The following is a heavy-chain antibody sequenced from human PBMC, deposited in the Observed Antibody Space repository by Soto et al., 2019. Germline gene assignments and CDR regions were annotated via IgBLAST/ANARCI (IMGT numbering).Heavy chain of an antibody. CDR1: GGSFSSSTYY. Sequence: QLQLQESGPGLVKPSETLSLTCTVSGGSFSSSTYYWGWIRQPLGKGLEWIGSMYSGGNTYYNPSLKSRVTVSVDTSKNHFSLKLTSVTAADTAMYYCARQPYDSTGYYYGAWGQGTLVTVSS. D-gene: IGHD3-22*01. CDR3: ARQPYDSTGYYYGA. J-gene: IGHJ5*02. CDR2: MYSGGNT. V-gene: IGHV4-39*01.